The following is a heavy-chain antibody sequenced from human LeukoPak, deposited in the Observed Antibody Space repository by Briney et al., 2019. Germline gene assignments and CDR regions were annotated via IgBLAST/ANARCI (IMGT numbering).Heavy chain of an antibody. V-gene: IGHV3-23*01. CDR1: GFTFSSYA. D-gene: IGHD3-22*01. J-gene: IGHJ4*02. CDR3: AKDRATDSSPYETSLDY. CDR2: ISGSGGST. Sequence: GGSLRLSCAASGFTFSSYAMSWVRQAPGKGLEWVSAISGSGGSTYYADSVKGRFTISRDNSKNTLYLQMNSLRAEDTAVYYCAKDRATDSSPYETSLDYWGQGTLVTVSS.